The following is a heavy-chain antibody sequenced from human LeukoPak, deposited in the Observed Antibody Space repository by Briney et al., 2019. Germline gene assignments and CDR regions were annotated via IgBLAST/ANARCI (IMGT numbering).Heavy chain of an antibody. D-gene: IGHD6-6*01. CDR3: ARDHHQQRVHGDDAFYV. CDR1: GYTFTGYY. J-gene: IGHJ3*01. CDR2: INPNSGGT. Sequence: GASVKVSCKASGYTFTGYYMHWVRQAPGQGLEWMGWINPNSGGTNYAQKFQGRVTMTRDTSISTAYIELSRLRSEDTAVYYCARDHHQQRVHGDDAFYVWGQGAMVAVAS. V-gene: IGHV1-2*02.